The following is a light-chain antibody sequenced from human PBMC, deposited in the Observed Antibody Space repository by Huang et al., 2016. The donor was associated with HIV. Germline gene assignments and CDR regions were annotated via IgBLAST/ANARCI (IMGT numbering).Light chain of an antibody. CDR2: WAS. Sequence: DIIMTQSPDSLAVSLGERATLNCRSSQSVYSSSTSKDYMAWFQQKPGQPPRLLLCWASTREAGVPDRVSGSGSGTHFTLTIANLEAEDAAIYYCQQYYSSPKTFGQGTRVEVK. J-gene: IGKJ1*01. V-gene: IGKV4-1*01. CDR1: QSVYSSSTSKDY. CDR3: QQYYSSPKT.